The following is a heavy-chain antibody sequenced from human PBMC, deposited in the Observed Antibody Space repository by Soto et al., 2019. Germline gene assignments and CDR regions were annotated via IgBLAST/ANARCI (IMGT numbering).Heavy chain of an antibody. V-gene: IGHV4-59*01. CDR1: GGSFSGYY. CDR3: ARVVDSSTDYDFWRGDAFDI. CDR2: IYYSGST. J-gene: IGHJ3*02. D-gene: IGHD3-3*01. Sequence: PSETLSLTCAVYGGSFSGYYWSWIRQPPGKGLEWIGYIYYSGSTNYNPSLKSRVTISVDTSKNQFSLKLSSVTAADTAVYYCARVVDSSTDYDFWRGDAFDIWGQGTMVTVSS.